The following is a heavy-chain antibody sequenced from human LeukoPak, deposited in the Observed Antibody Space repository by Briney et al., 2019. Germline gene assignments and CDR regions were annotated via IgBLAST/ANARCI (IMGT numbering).Heavy chain of an antibody. D-gene: IGHD5-18*01. J-gene: IGHJ3*02. CDR2: ISYDGSNK. Sequence: GGSLRLSCAASGFTFSSYAMHWVRQAPGKGLEWVAVISYDGSNKYYADSVKGRFTISRDNSKNTLYLQMNSLRAEDTAVYYCAKDRGYSYGGAFDIWGQGTMVTVSS. V-gene: IGHV3-30*04. CDR3: AKDRGYSYGGAFDI. CDR1: GFTFSSYA.